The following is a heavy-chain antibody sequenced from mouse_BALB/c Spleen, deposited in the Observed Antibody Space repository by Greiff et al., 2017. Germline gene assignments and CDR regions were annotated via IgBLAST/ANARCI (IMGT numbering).Heavy chain of an antibody. J-gene: IGHJ3*01. CDR2: ISGYNGAT. V-gene: IGHV1S34*01. CDR3: ARGRYGYDEAWFAY. D-gene: IGHD2-2*01. Sequence: LVKTGASVKISCKASGYSFTGYYMHWVKQSHGKSLEWIGYISGYNGATSYNQKFKGKATFTVDTSSSPAYMQFNSLTSEDSAVYYCARGRYGYDEAWFAYWGQGTLVTVSA. CDR1: GYSFTGYY.